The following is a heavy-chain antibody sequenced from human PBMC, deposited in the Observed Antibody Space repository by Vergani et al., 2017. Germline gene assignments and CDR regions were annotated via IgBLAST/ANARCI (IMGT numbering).Heavy chain of an antibody. J-gene: IGHJ4*02. Sequence: QVQLVQSGAEVKKPGASVKVSCKASGYTFRNYRITWVRQASGQGLEWMGIINPSGGHTNYAQKFQGRVTMTRDTSTSTVYMELSSLRSEDTAIYYCARGDYGILTGYRYWGQGTLVTVSA. V-gene: IGHV1-46*03. D-gene: IGHD3-9*01. CDR3: ARGDYGILTGYRY. CDR2: INPSGGHT. CDR1: GYTFRNYR.